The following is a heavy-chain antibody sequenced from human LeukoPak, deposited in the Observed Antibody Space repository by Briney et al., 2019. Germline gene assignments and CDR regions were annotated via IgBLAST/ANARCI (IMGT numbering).Heavy chain of an antibody. V-gene: IGHV4-30-4*01. D-gene: IGHD2-15*01. CDR2: IYYSGST. CDR3: ARECSGGSCYGWFDP. Sequence: SQTLSLTCTVSGGSISSGDYYWSWIRQPPGKGLEWIGYIYYSGSTYYNPSLKSRVTISVDTSKNQFSLKLSSVTAADTAVYYCARECSGGSCYGWFDPWGQGTLVTVSS. J-gene: IGHJ5*02. CDR1: GGSISSGDYY.